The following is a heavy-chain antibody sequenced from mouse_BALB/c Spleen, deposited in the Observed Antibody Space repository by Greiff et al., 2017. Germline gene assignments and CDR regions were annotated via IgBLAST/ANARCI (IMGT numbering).Heavy chain of an antibody. CDR3: ARPLYAMDY. CDR2: ISNGGGST. V-gene: IGHV5-12-2*01. J-gene: IGHJ4*01. Sequence: EVKLMESGGGLVQPGGSLKLSCAASGFTFSSYTMSWVRQTPEKRLEWVAYISNGGGSTYYPDTVKGRFTISRDNAKNTLYLQMSSLKSEDTAMYYCARPLYAMDYWGQGTSVTVAS. CDR1: GFTFSSYT.